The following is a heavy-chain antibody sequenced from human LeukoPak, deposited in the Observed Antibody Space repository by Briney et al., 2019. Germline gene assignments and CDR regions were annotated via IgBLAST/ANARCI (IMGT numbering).Heavy chain of an antibody. D-gene: IGHD3-16*02. CDR3: ARLNRDLGEFSLDY. Sequence: SETLSLTCTVSGGSISSSSYYWGWIRQPPGKGLEWIGSIYYSGSTYYNPSLKSRVTISVDTSKNQFSLKLSSVTAADTAVYYCARLNRDLGEFSLDYWGQGTLVTVSS. CDR1: GGSISSSSYY. J-gene: IGHJ4*02. CDR2: IYYSGST. V-gene: IGHV4-39*01.